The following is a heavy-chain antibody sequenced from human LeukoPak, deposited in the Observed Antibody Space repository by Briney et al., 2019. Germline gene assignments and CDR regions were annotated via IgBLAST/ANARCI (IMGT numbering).Heavy chain of an antibody. D-gene: IGHD3-10*01. J-gene: IGHJ5*02. V-gene: IGHV4-4*07. Sequence: SETLSLTCTVSGGSISSYYWSWIGQPAGKGLEGIGRIYTSGSTNYNPSLKSRVTMSVDTSKNPFSLKLSSVPAADTAVYYCARDLVYYYGSGEVSVFDPWGQGTLVTVSS. CDR2: IYTSGST. CDR1: GGSISSYY. CDR3: ARDLVYYYGSGEVSVFDP.